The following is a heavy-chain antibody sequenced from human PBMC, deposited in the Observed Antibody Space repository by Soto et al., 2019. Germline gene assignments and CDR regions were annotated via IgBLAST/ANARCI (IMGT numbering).Heavy chain of an antibody. Sequence: GGSLRLSCAASGFTFDDYGMSWVRQAPGKGLEWVSGINWNGGSTGYADSVRGRFTISRDNAKNSLYLQMNSLRAEDKALYHCARLARIDETTVTTSGYYYYMDVWGKGTTVTVSS. V-gene: IGHV3-20*01. CDR2: INWNGGST. CDR1: GFTFDDYG. CDR3: ARLARIDETTVTTSGYYYYMDV. J-gene: IGHJ6*03. D-gene: IGHD4-17*01.